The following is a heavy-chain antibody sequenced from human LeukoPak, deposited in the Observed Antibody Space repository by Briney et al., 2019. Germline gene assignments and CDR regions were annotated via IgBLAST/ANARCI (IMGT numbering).Heavy chain of an antibody. J-gene: IGHJ5*02. CDR1: GGSLSSGTFY. CDR3: ARGLATRPDWFDP. V-gene: IGHV4-61*02. CDR2: IHTSGSA. Sequence: PSQTLSPTCTVSGGSLSSGTFYWSWIRQPAGKGLAWIGRIHTSGSANSNPSLKSRVTISVDTSKNQLSLNLTSVTAADTAVYYCARGLATRPDWFDPWGQGTLVTVSS. D-gene: IGHD6-6*01.